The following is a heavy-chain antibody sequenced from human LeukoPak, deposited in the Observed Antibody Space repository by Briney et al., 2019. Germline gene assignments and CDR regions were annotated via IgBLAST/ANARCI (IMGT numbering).Heavy chain of an antibody. Sequence: ASVRVSCKASGYTFTSYGFSWVRQAPGQGLEWVGWISGYTGNTNYAQKLQGRVTTTTDTSTSTAYMELRSLRSDDTAVYYCARGGLGASDSFDYWGQGTLVTVSS. V-gene: IGHV1-18*01. CDR3: ARGGLGASDSFDY. J-gene: IGHJ4*02. D-gene: IGHD1-26*01. CDR2: ISGYTGNT. CDR1: GYTFTSYG.